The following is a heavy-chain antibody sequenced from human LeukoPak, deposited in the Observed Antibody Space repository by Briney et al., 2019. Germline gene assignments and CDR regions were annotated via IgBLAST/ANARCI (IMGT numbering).Heavy chain of an antibody. CDR1: GGSFSGYY. V-gene: IGHV4-34*01. D-gene: IGHD2-2*01. J-gene: IGHJ5*02. Sequence: SETLSLTCAVYGGSFSGYYWSWIRQPPGKGLEWIGEINHSGSTNYNPSLKSRVTISVDTSKNQFSLKLSSVTAADTAVYYCARNIVVVPAGVGPWGQGTLVTVSS. CDR2: INHSGST. CDR3: ARNIVVVPAGVGP.